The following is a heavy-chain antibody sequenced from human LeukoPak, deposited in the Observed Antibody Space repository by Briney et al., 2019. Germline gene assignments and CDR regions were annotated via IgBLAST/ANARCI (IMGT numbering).Heavy chain of an antibody. CDR1: GHTFTDHY. J-gene: IGHJ3*02. D-gene: IGHD3-22*01. CDR2: ISAYNSNT. Sequence: ASVKVSCKVSGHTFTDHYIHWVRQAPGQGLEWMGWISAYNSNTNYAQKLQGRVTMTTDTSTSTAYMEMRRLRSDDTAVYYCARDTDYYDSSGYPHDAFDIWGQGTMVTVSS. CDR3: ARDTDYYDSSGYPHDAFDI. V-gene: IGHV1-18*04.